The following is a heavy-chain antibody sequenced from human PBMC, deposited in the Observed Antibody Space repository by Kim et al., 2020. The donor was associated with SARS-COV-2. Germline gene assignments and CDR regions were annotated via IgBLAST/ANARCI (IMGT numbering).Heavy chain of an antibody. CDR2: INHSGST. CDR3: ARGHTLRYFDWTLYYYGMDV. CDR1: GGSFSGYY. J-gene: IGHJ6*02. Sequence: SETLSLTCAVYGGSFSGYYWSWIRQPPGKGLEWIGEINHSGSTNYNPSLKSRVTISVDTSKNQFSLKLSSVTAADTAVYYCARGHTLRYFDWTLYYYGMDVWGQGTTVTVSS. V-gene: IGHV4-34*01. D-gene: IGHD3-9*01.